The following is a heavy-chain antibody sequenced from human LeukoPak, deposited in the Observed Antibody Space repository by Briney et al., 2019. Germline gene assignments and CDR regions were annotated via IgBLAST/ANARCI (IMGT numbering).Heavy chain of an antibody. CDR3: ARAGGWGYDTSRYFYY. CDR2: TYPGDSDT. Sequence: GESLKISCKGSGYSFTNYWIGRVRQMPGKGLEWMGITYPGDSDTRYSPSFQGQVTISADKSISTAYLQWSSLKASDTAIYYCARAGGWGYDTSRYFYYWGQGTRVTVSS. J-gene: IGHJ4*02. CDR1: GYSFTNYW. D-gene: IGHD3-22*01. V-gene: IGHV5-51*01.